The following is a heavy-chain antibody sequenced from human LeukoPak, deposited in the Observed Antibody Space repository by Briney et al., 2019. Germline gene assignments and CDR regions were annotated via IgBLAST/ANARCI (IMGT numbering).Heavy chain of an antibody. CDR1: GGTVRSYF. J-gene: IGHJ3*02. CDR3: ARPCGGDCQRLGAFDI. CDR2: IYCSGST. Sequence: PSETLPLTRTVSGGTVRSYFWSWIRQPAGKGLEWLGYIYCSGSTHYNPSIKSRVTISVDTSKNQFSLELSSVTAADTAVYYCARPCGGDCQRLGAFDIWGQGTMVTVSS. V-gene: IGHV4-59*02. D-gene: IGHD2-21*02.